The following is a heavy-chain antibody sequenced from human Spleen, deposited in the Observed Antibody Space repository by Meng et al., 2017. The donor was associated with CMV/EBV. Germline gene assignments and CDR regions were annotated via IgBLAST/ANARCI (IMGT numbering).Heavy chain of an antibody. CDR1: GGSSSTSGYY. Sequence: QPQLQESCPGLGMPAEALSLTCRVSGGSSSTSGYYWGWIRQPPGKGLEWIGSIGHSGFTYYTPSLKSRVTVSIDTSRNQFSLWLISVTAADTAVYYCVRSSAWVRTGFDPWGQGTLVTVSS. J-gene: IGHJ5*02. V-gene: IGHV4-39*01. D-gene: IGHD6-19*01. CDR3: VRSSAWVRTGFDP. CDR2: IGHSGFT.